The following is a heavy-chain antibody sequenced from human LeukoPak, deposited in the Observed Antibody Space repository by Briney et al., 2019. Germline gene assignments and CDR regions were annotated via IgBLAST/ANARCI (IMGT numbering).Heavy chain of an antibody. D-gene: IGHD6-19*01. CDR2: ISWNSGSI. CDR3: AKGSSGWYDGGYYFDY. Sequence: PGGSLRLSCAASGFTFSSHAMNWVRQVPGKGLEWVSGISWNSGSIGYADSVKGRFTISRDNAKNSLYLQMNSLRAEDMALYYCAKGSSGWYDGGYYFDYWGQGTLVTVSS. J-gene: IGHJ4*02. CDR1: GFTFSSHA. V-gene: IGHV3-9*03.